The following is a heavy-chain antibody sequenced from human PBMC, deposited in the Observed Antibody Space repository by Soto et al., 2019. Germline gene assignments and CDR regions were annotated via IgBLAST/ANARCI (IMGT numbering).Heavy chain of an antibody. V-gene: IGHV3-48*03. CDR2: ISSSVSTI. CDR1: GFTFSSYE. CDR3: ARDQGAYCGGDCYPTYCEY. Sequence: PWGSLRLSCAASGFTFSSYEMNWVRQAPGKGLEWVSYISSSVSTIYYADSVKGRFTISRDNAKNSLYLQMNSLRAEDTAVYYCARDQGAYCGGDCYPTYCEYWGQGNMVSVSA. J-gene: IGHJ4*02. D-gene: IGHD2-21*02.